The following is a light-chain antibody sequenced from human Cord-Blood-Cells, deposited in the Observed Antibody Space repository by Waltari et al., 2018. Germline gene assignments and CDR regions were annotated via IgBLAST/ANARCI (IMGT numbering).Light chain of an antibody. J-gene: IGKJ1*01. V-gene: IGKV1-5*03. Sequence: VTITCRASQSISSWLAWYQQKPGKAPKLLIYKASSLESGVPSRFSGSGSGTEFTLTISSLQPDDFATYYCQQYNSYWTFGQGTKVEIK. CDR3: QQYNSYWT. CDR1: QSISSW. CDR2: KAS.